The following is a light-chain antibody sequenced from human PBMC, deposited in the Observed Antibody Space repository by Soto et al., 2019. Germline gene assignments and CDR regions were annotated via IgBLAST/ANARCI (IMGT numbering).Light chain of an antibody. CDR2: EVS. V-gene: IGLV2-8*01. CDR3: SSVAGGQVV. CDR1: SSGVGYYNY. J-gene: IGLJ1*01. Sequence: QSALTQPPVASGSPGQSVTISCTGTSSGVGYYNYVSWYQQHPGRAPTLMIYEVSERPSGVPARFSGSKSGNTAYLTVSGLQAEDEADYYCSSVAGGQVVFGTGPKLTVL.